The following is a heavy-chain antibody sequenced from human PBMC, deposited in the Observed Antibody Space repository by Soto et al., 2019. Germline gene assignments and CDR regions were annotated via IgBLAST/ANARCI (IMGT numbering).Heavy chain of an antibody. J-gene: IGHJ6*02. V-gene: IGHV1-69*01. D-gene: IGHD3-22*01. CDR3: ARGDSSGYSYLSRHYYPMVV. Sequence: QVQLVQSGAEVKKPGSSVKVSCKASGGSFTSHAFSWVRQAPGQGLEWMGGIITIFGTADYAQRFQGRVTINADESTNTAYMELSSLTSEDTAVYYCARGDSSGYSYLSRHYYPMVVWGQGTTVTVSS. CDR1: GGSFTSHA. CDR2: IITIFGTA.